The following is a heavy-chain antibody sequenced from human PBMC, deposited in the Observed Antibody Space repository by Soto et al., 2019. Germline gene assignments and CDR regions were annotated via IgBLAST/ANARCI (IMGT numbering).Heavy chain of an antibody. V-gene: IGHV1-69*01. Sequence: QVQLVQSGAEVKKPGSSVKVSCKASGGTFSSYAISWVRQAPGQGLEWMGGIIPIFGTANYAQKFRGRVTIPADESTSTAYMELSSLGSEDTAVYYCASSPAVNCGGACYPDYWGQGTLVSVSS. CDR2: IIPIFGTA. CDR1: GGTFSSYA. D-gene: IGHD2-21*02. CDR3: ASSPAVNCGGACYPDY. J-gene: IGHJ4*02.